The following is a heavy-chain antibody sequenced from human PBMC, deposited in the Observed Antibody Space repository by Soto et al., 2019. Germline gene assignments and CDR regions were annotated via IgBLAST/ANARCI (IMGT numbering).Heavy chain of an antibody. Sequence: SETLSLTCAVSSGSISSSNWWSWVRQPPGKGLEWIGEIYHSGSTNYNPSLKSRVTISVDKSKNQFSLKLSSVTAADTAVYYCARRWAGCSSTSCYDAFDIWGQGTMVTVSS. CDR3: ARRWAGCSSTSCYDAFDI. V-gene: IGHV4-4*02. CDR1: SGSISSSNW. J-gene: IGHJ3*02. CDR2: IYHSGST. D-gene: IGHD2-2*01.